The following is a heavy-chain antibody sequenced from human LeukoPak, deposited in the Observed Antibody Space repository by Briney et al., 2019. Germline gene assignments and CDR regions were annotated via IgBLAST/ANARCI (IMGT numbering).Heavy chain of an antibody. D-gene: IGHD2-15*01. CDR2: ISGSGGST. V-gene: IGHV3-23*01. J-gene: IGHJ4*02. Sequence: KAGGSLRLSCAASGFTFSSYAMSWVRQAPGKGLEWVSAISGSGGSTYYADSVKGRFTISRDNAKNSLYLQMNSLRAEDTAVYYCARLAVGHWFDYWGQGTLVTVSS. CDR1: GFTFSSYA. CDR3: ARLAVGHWFDY.